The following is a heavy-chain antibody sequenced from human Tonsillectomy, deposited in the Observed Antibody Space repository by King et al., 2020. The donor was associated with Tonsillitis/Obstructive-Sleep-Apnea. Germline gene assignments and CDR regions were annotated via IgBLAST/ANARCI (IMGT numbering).Heavy chain of an antibody. Sequence: QLVQSGADVKKPGSSVEVSCKASGGTFSSYAIRWVRQAPGQGLEWMGGIIPISGTAIYAQNFRGRVTITAGESTNTAYMDLSSLRSEDTAVYYCARSGYCRGGSCLYYFDYWGQGTLVTVSS. CDR2: IIPISGTA. V-gene: IGHV1-69*12. CDR1: GGTFSSYA. J-gene: IGHJ4*02. CDR3: ARSGYCRGGSCLYYFDY. D-gene: IGHD2-15*01.